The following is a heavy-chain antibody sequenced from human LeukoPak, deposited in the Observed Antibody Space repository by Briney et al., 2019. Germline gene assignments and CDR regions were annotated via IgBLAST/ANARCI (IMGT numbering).Heavy chain of an antibody. V-gene: IGHV1-69*05. CDR3: ARSAFPTAMGIIY. J-gene: IGHJ4*02. Sequence: SVKVSCKASGGTFSSYAISWVRQAPGQGLEWMGGIIPIFGTANYALKFQGRVTITMDESTSTAYMELSSLRSEDTAVYYCARSAFPTAMGIIYWGQGTLVTVSS. CDR2: IIPIFGTA. D-gene: IGHD5-18*01. CDR1: GGTFSSYA.